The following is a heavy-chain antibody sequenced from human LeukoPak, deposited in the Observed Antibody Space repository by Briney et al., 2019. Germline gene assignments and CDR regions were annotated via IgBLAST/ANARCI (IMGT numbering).Heavy chain of an antibody. CDR3: ARDPGYSSSWYLVWFDP. D-gene: IGHD6-13*01. Sequence: ASVKVSCKASGYTFTSYGISWVRQAPGQGLEWMGWISAYNGNTNYAQKLQGRVTMTTDTSTSTAYMELRSLRSDDTAVYYCARDPGYSSSWYLVWFDPWGQGTLVTVSS. J-gene: IGHJ5*02. CDR2: ISAYNGNT. CDR1: GYTFTSYG. V-gene: IGHV1-18*01.